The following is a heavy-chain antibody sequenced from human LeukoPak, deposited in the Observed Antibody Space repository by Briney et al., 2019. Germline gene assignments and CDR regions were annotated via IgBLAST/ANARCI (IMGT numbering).Heavy chain of an antibody. J-gene: IGHJ4*02. V-gene: IGHV1-2*02. CDR1: GYTFTGYY. D-gene: IGHD3-3*01. CDR3: ATGFITIFGVVITDSFDY. Sequence: ASVKVSCKASGYTFTGYYMHWVRQAPGQGLEWMGWTNPNSGGTNYAQKFQGRVTMTEDTSTDTAYMELSSLRSEDTAVYYCATGFITIFGVVITDSFDYWGQGTLVTVSS. CDR2: TNPNSGGT.